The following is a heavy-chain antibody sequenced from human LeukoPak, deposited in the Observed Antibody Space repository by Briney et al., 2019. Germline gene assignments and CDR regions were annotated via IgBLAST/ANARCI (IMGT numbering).Heavy chain of an antibody. J-gene: IGHJ3*02. V-gene: IGHV4-59*08. Sequence: SQTLSLTCTVSGGSISSYYWSWIRQPPGKGLEWIGYIYYSGSTNYNPSLKSRVTISVDTSKNQFSLKLSSVTAADTAVYYCARSGNAFDIWGQGTMVTVSS. CDR1: GGSISSYY. CDR2: IYYSGST. CDR3: ARSGNAFDI.